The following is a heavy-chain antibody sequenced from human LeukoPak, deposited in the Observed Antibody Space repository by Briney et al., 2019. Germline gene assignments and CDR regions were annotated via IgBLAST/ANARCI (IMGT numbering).Heavy chain of an antibody. CDR1: GGSISSYY. Sequence: SETLSLTCTVSGGSISSYYWGWIRQPPGKGLEWIGSIYYSGSTYYNPSLKSRVTISVDTSKNQFSLKLSSVTAADTAMYYCATQYSSSFAIGYYFDYWGQGTLVTVSS. V-gene: IGHV4-39*01. CDR2: IYYSGST. D-gene: IGHD6-6*01. J-gene: IGHJ4*02. CDR3: ATQYSSSFAIGYYFDY.